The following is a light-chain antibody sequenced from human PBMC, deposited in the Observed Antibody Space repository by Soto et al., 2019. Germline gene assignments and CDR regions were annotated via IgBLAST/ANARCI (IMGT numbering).Light chain of an antibody. CDR3: QQNLGVHT. CDR1: QSISDT. V-gene: IGKV3D-15*01. J-gene: IGKJ1*01. CDR2: DAS. Sequence: EIVMTQSPATLSVSPGGRATLSCRASQSISDTLAWYQQKPGQAPRLLIYDASNRATGIPARFSGSGSGTDFTLTISSLEPEDSAVYYCQQNLGVHTFGQGTKVDIK.